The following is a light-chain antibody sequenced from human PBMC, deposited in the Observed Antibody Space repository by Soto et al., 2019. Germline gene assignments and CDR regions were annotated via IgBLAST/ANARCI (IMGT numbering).Light chain of an antibody. CDR2: EDN. CDR3: QSYDTSNRGVV. V-gene: IGLV6-57*04. J-gene: IGLJ2*01. CDR1: SGSIASNY. Sequence: NFMLTQPHSGSESPGQTVTISCTRSSGSIASNYVQWYQQRPGSAPTTVIYEDNQRPSGVPDRFSGSIDSSSNSASLTISGLKTEDEADYYCQSYDTSNRGVVFGGGTKLTVL.